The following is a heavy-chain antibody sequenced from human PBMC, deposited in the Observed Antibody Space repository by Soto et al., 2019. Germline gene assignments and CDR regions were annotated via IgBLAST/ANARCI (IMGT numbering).Heavy chain of an antibody. D-gene: IGHD3-10*01. CDR1: GGSFSGYY. CDR3: ARVNLLGLGGGAHYFDY. V-gene: IGHV4-34*01. J-gene: IGHJ4*02. CDR2: INHSGST. Sequence: QVQLQQWGAGLLKPSETLSLTCAVYGGSFSGYYWSWIRQPPGKGLEWIGEINHSGSTNYNPSLKSRVTISVDPSKHPFSLKLGSVTAADTAVYYCARVNLLGLGGGAHYFDYWGQGTLVTVSS.